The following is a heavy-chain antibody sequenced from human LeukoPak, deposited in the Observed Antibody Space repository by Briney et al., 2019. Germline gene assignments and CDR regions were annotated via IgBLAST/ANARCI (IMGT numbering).Heavy chain of an antibody. CDR2: IYYSGST. Sequence: SETLSLTCTVSGGSISSSSYYWGWIRQPPGKGLEWIGSIYYSGSTYYNPSLKSRVTISVDTSKNQFSLKLSSVTAADTAVYYCASHDYYYGSGSSSPFDSWGQGTLVTVSS. CDR1: GGSISSSSYY. J-gene: IGHJ4*02. CDR3: ASHDYYYGSGSSSPFDS. V-gene: IGHV4-39*01. D-gene: IGHD3-10*01.